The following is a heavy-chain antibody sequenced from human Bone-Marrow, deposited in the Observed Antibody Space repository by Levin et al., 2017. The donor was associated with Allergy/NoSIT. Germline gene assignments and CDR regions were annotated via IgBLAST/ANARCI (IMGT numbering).Heavy chain of an antibody. J-gene: IGHJ4*02. V-gene: IGHV3-48*02. Sequence: GGSLRLSCAASGFTFSRYSMNWVRQAPGRGLEWVSYISRSSSTISYADSVKGRFTISRDNAKNSLYLQMNSLRDEDTAVYYCARADCSGTSCYYFFDSWGQGTLVTVSS. D-gene: IGHD2-2*01. CDR3: ARADCSGTSCYYFFDS. CDR1: GFTFSRYS. CDR2: ISRSSSTI.